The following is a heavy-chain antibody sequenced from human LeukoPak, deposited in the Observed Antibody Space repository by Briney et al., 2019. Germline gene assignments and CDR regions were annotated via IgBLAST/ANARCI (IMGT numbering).Heavy chain of an antibody. J-gene: IGHJ4*02. CDR3: ANFGCSSTSCLDY. Sequence: GGSLRLSCAASGFAFSGYAMTWVRQAPGKGLEWGSAISGSGDSTYYADSVKGRFTISRDNSKNTLYLQMNSLRAEDTAVYYCANFGCSSTSCLDYWGQGTLVTVSS. CDR1: GFAFSGYA. CDR2: ISGSGDST. V-gene: IGHV3-23*01. D-gene: IGHD2-2*01.